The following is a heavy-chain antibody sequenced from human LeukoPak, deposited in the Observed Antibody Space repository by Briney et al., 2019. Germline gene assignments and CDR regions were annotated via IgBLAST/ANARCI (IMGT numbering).Heavy chain of an antibody. CDR3: ARHGQVVPNWFDP. D-gene: IGHD2-2*01. J-gene: IGHJ5*02. CDR2: IYHSGST. CDR1: GYSISSGYY. V-gene: IGHV4-38-2*01. Sequence: SETLSLTCAVSGYSISSGYYWGWIRQPPGKGLEWIGSIYHSGSTYYNPSLKSRVTISVDTSKNQFSLKLSSVTAADTAMYYCARHGQVVPNWFDPWGQGTLVTVSS.